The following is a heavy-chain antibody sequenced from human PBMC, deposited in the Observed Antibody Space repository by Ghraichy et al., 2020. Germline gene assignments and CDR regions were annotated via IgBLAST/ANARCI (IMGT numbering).Heavy chain of an antibody. V-gene: IGHV4-59*08. CDR3: ARHALSTSGGRDYDY. J-gene: IGHJ4*02. Sequence: SETLSLTCTVSGGPISGYHWSWIRQTPGKGLEWIGYIHYSGSTNYNPSFWGRVAMSVDTSRNHFSLHLNSVTAADTSVYFCARHALSTSGGRDYDYWGQGTLVTVSS. CDR1: GGPISGYH. CDR2: IHYSGST. D-gene: IGHD1-1*01.